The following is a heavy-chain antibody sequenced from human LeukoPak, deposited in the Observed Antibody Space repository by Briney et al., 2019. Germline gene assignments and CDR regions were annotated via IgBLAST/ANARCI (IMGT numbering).Heavy chain of an antibody. CDR3: ARERGDTAMFRFVES. CDR2: LYHYGGI. J-gene: IGHJ4*02. CDR1: RGSLTSGGYY. Sequence: SQTLSLTCTISRGSLTSGGYYWTWIRESPEKGLEWIGFLYHYGGIHCNPSLKTRVTISLDASKIQFSLKLSSVMAANTAVYYCARERGDTAMFRFVESWGQGTLVTVSS. D-gene: IGHD5-18*01. V-gene: IGHV4-31*03.